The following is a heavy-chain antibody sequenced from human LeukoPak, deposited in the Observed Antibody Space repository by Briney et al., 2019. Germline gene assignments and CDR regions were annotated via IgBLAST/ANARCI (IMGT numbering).Heavy chain of an antibody. J-gene: IGHJ3*02. V-gene: IGHV4-59*08. Sequence: SDTLSLTCTVSGGSISSYYWTWIRQPPGKGLEWIGYIYYTGSTNYNPSLRNRVAISVDTSKNQYSLKLSSVTAADTAVYYCARTVASPVFEAFDIWGQGTMVTVSS. CDR2: IYYTGST. D-gene: IGHD2-15*01. CDR3: ARTVASPVFEAFDI. CDR1: GGSISSYY.